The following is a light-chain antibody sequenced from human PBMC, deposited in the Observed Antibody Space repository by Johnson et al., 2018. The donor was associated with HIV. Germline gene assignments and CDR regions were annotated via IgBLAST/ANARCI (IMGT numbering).Light chain of an antibody. CDR2: ENN. CDR1: SSNIGNNY. CDR3: GTWDSSLSAFYV. Sequence: QSVLTHPPSVSAAPGQRVTISCSGSSSNIGNNYVSWYQQVPGTAPKLLIYENNKRPSGIPDRFSGSKSGTSATLGITGLQTGDEADYYCGTWDSSLSAFYVFGTGTKVTVL. V-gene: IGLV1-51*02. J-gene: IGLJ1*01.